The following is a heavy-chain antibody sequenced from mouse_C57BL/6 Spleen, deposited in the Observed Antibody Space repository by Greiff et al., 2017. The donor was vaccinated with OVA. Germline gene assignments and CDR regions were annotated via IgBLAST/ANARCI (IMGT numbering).Heavy chain of an antibody. D-gene: IGHD2-5*01. CDR2: IDPSDSYT. V-gene: IGHV1-50*01. CDR1: GYTFTSYW. CDR3: ARDYSNYLYYFDY. Sequence: QVQLQQPGAELVKPGASVKLSCKASGYTFTSYWMQWVKQRPGQGLEWIGEIDPSDSYTNYNQKFKGKATLTVDTSSSTAYMQLSSLTSEDAAVYYCARDYSNYLYYFDYWGQGTTLTVSS. J-gene: IGHJ2*01.